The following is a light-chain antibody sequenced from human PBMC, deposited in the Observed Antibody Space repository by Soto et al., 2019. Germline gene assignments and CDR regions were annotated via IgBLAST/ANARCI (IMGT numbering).Light chain of an antibody. CDR2: EVS. Sequence: QSVLTQPPSASGSPGQSVTISCTGTSSDVGGYNYVSWYQQHPGKAPKLMIYEVSKRPSGVPYRFSGSKSGNTASLTVSWIQAEDEADYYCSSYAGSNNWVFGGGTKRTVL. V-gene: IGLV2-8*01. CDR3: SSYAGSNNWV. J-gene: IGLJ3*02. CDR1: SSDVGGYNY.